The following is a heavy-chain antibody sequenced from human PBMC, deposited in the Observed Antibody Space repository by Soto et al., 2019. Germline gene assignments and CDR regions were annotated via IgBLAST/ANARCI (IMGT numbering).Heavy chain of an antibody. CDR2: IFYGGTI. Sequence: SETLSLTCVVSGDSISSPYWSWIRQSPGRGLEWIGYIFYGGTITYNPSLGSRVTISVDTSKNNFSLKLSFVTAADTAVYYCARGGGSPLDYWGQGTLVNVS. J-gene: IGHJ4*02. CDR3: ARGGGSPLDY. CDR1: GDSISSPY. D-gene: IGHD3-16*01. V-gene: IGHV4-59*11.